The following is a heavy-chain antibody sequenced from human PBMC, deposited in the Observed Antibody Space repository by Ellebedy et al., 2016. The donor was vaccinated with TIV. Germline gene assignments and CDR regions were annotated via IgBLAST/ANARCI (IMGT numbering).Heavy chain of an antibody. J-gene: IGHJ4*02. D-gene: IGHD2-2*01. CDR2: ISAYNGNT. CDR1: GYTFTSFG. CDR3: ARDLGGVSAPAAILDD. V-gene: IGHV1-18*01. Sequence: ASVKVSCKASGYTFTSFGISWVRQAPGQGLEWMGWISAYNGNTNYAQKFQDRVTMTTDISTSTGYLEVRSLRSDDTAVYYCARDLGGVSAPAAILDDWGQGTLVTVSS.